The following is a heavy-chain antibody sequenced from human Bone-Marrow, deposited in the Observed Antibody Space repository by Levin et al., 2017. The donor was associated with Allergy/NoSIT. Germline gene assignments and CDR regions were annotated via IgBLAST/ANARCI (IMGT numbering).Heavy chain of an antibody. J-gene: IGHJ4*02. CDR1: GFTFKTYA. CDR3: AADYYADYSFDY. CDR2: ISSSGGHR. Sequence: GESLKISCAASGFTFKTYAMNWVRQAPGKGLEWVSTISSSGGHRFYADSVKGRFTISRDESKTTQSLQIDGLRAEDTAICYCAADYYADYSFDYWGQGTLVTVSS. V-gene: IGHV3-23*01. D-gene: IGHD4-17*01.